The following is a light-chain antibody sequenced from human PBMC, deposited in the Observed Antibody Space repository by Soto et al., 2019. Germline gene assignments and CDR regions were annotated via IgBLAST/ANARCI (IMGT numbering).Light chain of an antibody. CDR2: GNN. J-gene: IGLJ1*01. CDR3: QSYDSSLISYV. CDR1: SSNIGAGYD. V-gene: IGLV1-40*01. Sequence: QSVLTQPPSGSGAPGQRVTISCTGSSSNIGAGYDVHWYQQLPGTAPKLLIYGNNNRPSGVPDRFSGSKSGTSASLAITGLQAEDEADYYCQSYDSSLISYVFGTGTKVTVL.